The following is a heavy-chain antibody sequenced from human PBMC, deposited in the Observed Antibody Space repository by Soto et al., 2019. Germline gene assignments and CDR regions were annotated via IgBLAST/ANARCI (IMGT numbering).Heavy chain of an antibody. J-gene: IGHJ6*02. CDR3: AXFCYFAXSAYPTCPYGLDV. CDR1: GGSFSGNY. D-gene: IGHD3-16*01. V-gene: IGHV4-34*01. CDR2: INHSGST. Sequence: QVHLQQWGAGLLKPSETLSLTCGVSGGSFSGNYWTWIRQPPGKGLQWIGEINHSGSTNYNPSLRSRVTIXXXXXXXXXXXXXXXXXXXXXXXXXXAXFCYFAXSAYPTCPYGLDVWGLGTXVTVSS.